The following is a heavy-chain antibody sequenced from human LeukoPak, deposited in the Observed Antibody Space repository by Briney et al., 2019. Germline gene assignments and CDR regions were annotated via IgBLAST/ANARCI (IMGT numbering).Heavy chain of an antibody. CDR3: ARGFDGPNAFDI. Sequence: SETLSLTCTVSGGSISSYYWSWIRQPPGKGLEWIGYIYYSGSTNYNPSLKSRVTISLDTSKNQFSLKLSSMTAADTAVYYCARGFDGPNAFDIWGQGTMVTVSS. V-gene: IGHV4-59*01. CDR1: GGSISSYY. CDR2: IYYSGST. D-gene: IGHD5-24*01. J-gene: IGHJ3*02.